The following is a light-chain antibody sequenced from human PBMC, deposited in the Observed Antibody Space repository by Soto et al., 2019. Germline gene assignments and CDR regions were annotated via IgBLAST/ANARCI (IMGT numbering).Light chain of an antibody. CDR1: QTISSW. CDR3: QQYNSHSEA. Sequence: ITMNQSPSTLSGSVGDRVTITCRASQTISSWLAWYQQKPGKAPKLLIYKASTLKSGVPSRFSGSGSGTEFTLTISSLQPDDFATYYCQQYNSHSEAFGQGTNVDIK. CDR2: KAS. J-gene: IGKJ1*01. V-gene: IGKV1-5*03.